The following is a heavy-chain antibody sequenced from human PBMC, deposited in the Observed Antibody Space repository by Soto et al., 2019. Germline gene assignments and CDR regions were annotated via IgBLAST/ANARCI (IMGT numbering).Heavy chain of an antibody. D-gene: IGHD6-19*01. J-gene: IGHJ4*02. CDR2: INHSGST. CDR3: ARAGDSSGPVALGY. V-gene: IGHV4-34*01. Sequence: SETLSLTCTVYGGSFSGYYWSWIRQPPGKGLEWIGEINHSGSTYYNPSLKSRVTISVDRSKNQFSLKLSSVTAADTAVYYCARAGDSSGPVALGYWGQGTLVTVSS. CDR1: GGSFSGYY.